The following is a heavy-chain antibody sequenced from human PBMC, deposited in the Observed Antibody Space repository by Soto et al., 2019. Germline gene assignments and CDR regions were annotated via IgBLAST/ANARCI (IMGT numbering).Heavy chain of an antibody. CDR1: GGTFSSYA. Sequence: QVQLVQSGAEVKKPGSSVKVSCKASGGTFSSYAISWVRQAPGQGLEWMGGIIPIFGTANYAQKFQGRVTITADESKSTANMELSTLRSEDTAVYYFARGGTFFDWFDPWGQGTLVTVSS. J-gene: IGHJ5*02. CDR3: ARGGTFFDWFDP. CDR2: IIPIFGTA. V-gene: IGHV1-69*01. D-gene: IGHD3-16*01.